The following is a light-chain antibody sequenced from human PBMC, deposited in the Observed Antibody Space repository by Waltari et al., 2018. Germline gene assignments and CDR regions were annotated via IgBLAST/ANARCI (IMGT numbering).Light chain of an antibody. V-gene: IGKV1-39*01. CDR2: SAS. J-gene: IGKJ5*01. CDR1: QSSRTY. Sequence: IQMTQSPSSLSASVGDSVTITCRPSQSSRTYVNWYQQKRGKAPKLLIYSASTLQSGVPSRLRGSGSGTSFTLTIRSLQPDDFATSLCQQSYGAAPTLGQGKRRDI. CDR3: QQSYGAAPT.